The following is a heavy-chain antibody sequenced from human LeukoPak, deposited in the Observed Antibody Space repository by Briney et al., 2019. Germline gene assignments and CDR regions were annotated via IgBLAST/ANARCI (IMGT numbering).Heavy chain of an antibody. V-gene: IGHV3-23*01. CDR3: AKDYVLMVYAEEYFDY. J-gene: IGHJ4*02. CDR2: ISGSGGST. D-gene: IGHD2-8*01. CDR1: GFTFSSYA. Sequence: GGSLRLSCAASGFTFSSYAMSWVRQAPGKGLEWVSAISGSGGSTYYADSVKGRFTISRDNSKNTLYLQMNSRRAEDTAVYYCAKDYVLMVYAEEYFDYWGQGTLVTVSS.